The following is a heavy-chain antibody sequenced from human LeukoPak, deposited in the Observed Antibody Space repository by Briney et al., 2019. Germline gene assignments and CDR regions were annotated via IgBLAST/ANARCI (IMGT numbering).Heavy chain of an antibody. CDR3: ARVNYYYYGMDV. CDR1: GGSISSYY. Sequence: SETLSLTCTVSGGSISSYYWSWIRQPPGKGLEWIGYIYYSGSTNYNPSLKSRVTISVDTSKNQFSLKLSSVTAADTAVRYCARVNYYYYGMDVWGQGTTVTVSS. J-gene: IGHJ6*02. CDR2: IYYSGST. V-gene: IGHV4-59*01.